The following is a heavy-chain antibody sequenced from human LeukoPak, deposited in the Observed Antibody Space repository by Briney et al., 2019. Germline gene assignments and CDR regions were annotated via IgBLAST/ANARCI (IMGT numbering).Heavy chain of an antibody. CDR3: AKDDGGEYHLFDS. J-gene: IGHJ4*02. D-gene: IGHD3-16*01. V-gene: IGHV3-7*03. Sequence: GGSLRLSCIVSGFKFKNYWMSWVRQAPGKGLEWVANIKQDGSEKYSVDSVKGRFTISRDNAKNSLYLQMNSLRAEDTAVYYCAKDDGGEYHLFDSWGLGTLVTASS. CDR2: IKQDGSEK. CDR1: GFKFKNYW.